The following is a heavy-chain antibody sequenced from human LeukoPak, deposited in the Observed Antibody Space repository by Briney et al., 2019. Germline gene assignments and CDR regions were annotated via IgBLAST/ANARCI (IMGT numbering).Heavy chain of an antibody. J-gene: IGHJ4*02. Sequence: ASVKVSCKASGGTFSSYAISWVRQAPGQGLEWMGMIIPIFGTANYAQKFQGRVTITTDESTSTDYMELSSLRSEDTAVYYCARAPSGSRDFDYWSQGTLVTVSS. CDR3: ARAPSGSRDFDY. V-gene: IGHV1-69*05. CDR2: IIPIFGTA. CDR1: GGTFSSYA. D-gene: IGHD1-26*01.